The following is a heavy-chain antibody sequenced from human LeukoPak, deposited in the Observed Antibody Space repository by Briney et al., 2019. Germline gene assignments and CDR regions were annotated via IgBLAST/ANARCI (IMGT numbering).Heavy chain of an antibody. CDR3: ARELSGVSSIAAAGIDY. CDR1: GGSISSYY. Sequence: SETLSLTCTVSGGSISSYYWSWFRQPAGKGLEWIGRIYTSGSTNYNPSLKSRVTMSVDTSKNQFSLKLSSVTAADTAVYYCARELSGVSSIAAAGIDYWGQGTLVTVSS. CDR2: IYTSGST. D-gene: IGHD6-13*01. V-gene: IGHV4-4*07. J-gene: IGHJ4*02.